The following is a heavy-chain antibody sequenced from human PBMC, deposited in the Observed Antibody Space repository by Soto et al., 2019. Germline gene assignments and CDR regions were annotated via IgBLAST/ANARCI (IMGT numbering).Heavy chain of an antibody. CDR1: GFSLSTSGMC. Sequence: SGPTLVNPTQTLTLTCTFSGFSLSTSGMCVSWLRRPPGKALEWLALIDWDDDKYYSTSLKTRLTISKDTSKNQVVLTVTNMDPVDTATYFCARLSYRSFNFDYWGQGTLVTVSS. CDR3: ARLSYRSFNFDY. CDR2: IDWDDDK. J-gene: IGHJ4*02. D-gene: IGHD3-16*02. V-gene: IGHV2-70*01.